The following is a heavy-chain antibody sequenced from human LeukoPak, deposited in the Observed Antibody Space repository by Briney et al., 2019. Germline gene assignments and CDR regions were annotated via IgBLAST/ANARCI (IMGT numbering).Heavy chain of an antibody. Sequence: GGSLRLSCAASGFTFSSYAMSWVRQAPGKGLEWVSAISGSGGSTYYADSVKGRFTISRDNSKNTLYLQMNSLRAEDTAVYYCARDSRLSSSWYYFDYWGQGTLVTVSS. CDR2: ISGSGGST. D-gene: IGHD6-13*01. V-gene: IGHV3-23*01. J-gene: IGHJ4*02. CDR3: ARDSRLSSSWYYFDY. CDR1: GFTFSSYA.